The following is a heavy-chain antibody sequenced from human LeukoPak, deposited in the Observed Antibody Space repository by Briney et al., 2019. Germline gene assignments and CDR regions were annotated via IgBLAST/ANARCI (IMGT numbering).Heavy chain of an antibody. CDR2: ISGSGSGGST. CDR3: ARDQWLVRDHYMDV. D-gene: IGHD6-19*01. J-gene: IGHJ6*03. Sequence: GGSLRLSCAASGFTFSNSAMSWVRQAPGKGLEWVSSISGSGSGGSTYYADSVKGRFTISRDNAKNSLYLQMNSLRAEDTAVYYCARDQWLVRDHYMDVWGKGTTVIVSS. CDR1: GFTFSNSA. V-gene: IGHV3-23*01.